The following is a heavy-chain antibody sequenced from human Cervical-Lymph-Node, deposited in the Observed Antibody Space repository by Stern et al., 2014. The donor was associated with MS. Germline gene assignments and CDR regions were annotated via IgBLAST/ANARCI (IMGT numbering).Heavy chain of an antibody. J-gene: IGHJ4*02. CDR2: IYPGDAET. V-gene: IGHV5-51*03. CDR1: GYRFTNNW. Sequence: EVQLEESGAEVKKPGESLRISCEVSGYRFTNNWIGWVRQMPGKGLEWMGIIYPGDAETRYSPSFQGQVTILVDKSNTTAYLQWSSLKASDTAIYYCARRGHGYMGIDFWGQGTPVTVSS. CDR3: ARRGHGYMGIDF. D-gene: IGHD1-1*01.